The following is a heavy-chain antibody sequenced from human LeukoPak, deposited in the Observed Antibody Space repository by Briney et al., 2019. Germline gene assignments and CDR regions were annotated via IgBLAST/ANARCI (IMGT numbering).Heavy chain of an antibody. CDR2: ISGSGGRT. V-gene: IGHV3-23*01. Sequence: GGSLRLSCAASGFTFSSYAMSWVRQAPGKGLEWVSAISGSGGRTYYADSVKVRFTISRDNSKNALYRQMNSLRAEDTAVYYCARAPSGSYYGYWGQGTLVTVSS. J-gene: IGHJ4*02. CDR3: ARAPSGSYYGY. CDR1: GFTFSSYA. D-gene: IGHD1-26*01.